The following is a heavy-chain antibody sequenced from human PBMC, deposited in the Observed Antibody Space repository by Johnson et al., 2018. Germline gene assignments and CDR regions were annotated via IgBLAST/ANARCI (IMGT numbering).Heavy chain of an antibody. CDR1: GFTFSNYG. D-gene: IGHD4-17*01. V-gene: IGHV3-30*18. CDR2: ISYDGFNK. CDR3: AKMGGDYVSYYYYYMDV. Sequence: QVQLLESGGGVVQPGRSLRLSCAVSGFTFSNYGMHWVRQAPGKGLAWVAVISYDGFNKYYADSVKGRFTISRDNSKNTLYLQMNSPRADDTAVYYCAKMGGDYVSYYYYYMDVWGKGTTVTVSS. J-gene: IGHJ6*03.